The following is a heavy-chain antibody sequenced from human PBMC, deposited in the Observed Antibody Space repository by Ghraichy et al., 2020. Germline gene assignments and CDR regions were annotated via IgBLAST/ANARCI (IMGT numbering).Heavy chain of an antibody. V-gene: IGHV3-7*02. CDR1: GLTFSSSW. J-gene: IGHJ4*02. Sequence: GGSLRLSCAASGLTFSSSWMNWLRQAPGKGPEWVASIKGDGSVKHYVDSVKGRFTISRDNAKNSRDLQMNSLTVADTALDYGCPALLDYWGQGTLVTVSS. D-gene: IGHD1-26*01. CDR3: CPALLDY. CDR2: IKGDGSVK.